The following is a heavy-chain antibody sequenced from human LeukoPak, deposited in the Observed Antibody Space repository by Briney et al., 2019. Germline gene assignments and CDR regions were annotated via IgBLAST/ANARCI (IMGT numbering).Heavy chain of an antibody. V-gene: IGHV1-69*06. CDR1: GGTFSSYA. CDR2: IIPIFGTA. CDR3: ARDETGQLVPWFDP. Sequence: GASVKVSCTASGGTFSSYAISWVRQAPGQGLEWMGRIIPIFGTANYAQKLQGRVTITADKSTSTAYMELSSLRSEDTAVYYCARDETGQLVPWFDPWGQGTLVTVSS. J-gene: IGHJ5*02. D-gene: IGHD6-6*01.